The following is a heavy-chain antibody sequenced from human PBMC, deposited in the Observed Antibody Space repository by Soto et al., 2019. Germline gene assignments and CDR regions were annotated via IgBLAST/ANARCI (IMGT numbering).Heavy chain of an antibody. CDR3: ARGIATGQLDP. CDR1: GYTFTRYT. Sequence: QVQLVQSGAEVKKPGASVKISCQASGYTFTRYTMNGVRQAPGQRLEWMGWINPDNGNTKSSQKFQDRVIITRDTSASTAYMDLSTLRSEATAVYYCARGIATGQLDPLAQGTLVNASS. J-gene: IGHJ5*02. V-gene: IGHV1-3*01. D-gene: IGHD2-2*01. CDR2: INPDNGNT.